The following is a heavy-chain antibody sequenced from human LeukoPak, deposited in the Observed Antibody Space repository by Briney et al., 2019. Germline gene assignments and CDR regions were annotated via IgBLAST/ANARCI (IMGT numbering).Heavy chain of an antibody. CDR2: IYHSGST. CDR3: ARLHYYGSGSYLADY. Sequence: KPSETLPLTCAVSGYSISSGYYWGWIRQPPGKGLEWIGSIYHSGSTYYNPSLKSRVTISVDTSKNQFSLTLSSVTAADTAVYYCARLHYYGSGSYLADYWGQGTLVTVSS. CDR1: GYSISSGYY. V-gene: IGHV4-38-2*01. D-gene: IGHD3-10*01. J-gene: IGHJ4*02.